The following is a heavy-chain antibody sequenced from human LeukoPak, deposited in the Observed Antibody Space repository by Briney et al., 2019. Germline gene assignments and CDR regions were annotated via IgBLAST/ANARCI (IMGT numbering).Heavy chain of an antibody. CDR2: FTSSGGST. V-gene: IGHV3-23*01. CDR1: GFTFSSYA. CDR3: AKGPFGGGTYNWFDP. Sequence: GGSLGLSCAASGFTFSSYAMSWVRQAPGKGLEWVSTFTSSGGSTYYADSVKGRFTISRDNAKNSLYLQMNSLRAEDTALYYCAKGPFGGGTYNWFDPWGQGTLVTVSS. J-gene: IGHJ5*02. D-gene: IGHD3-3*01.